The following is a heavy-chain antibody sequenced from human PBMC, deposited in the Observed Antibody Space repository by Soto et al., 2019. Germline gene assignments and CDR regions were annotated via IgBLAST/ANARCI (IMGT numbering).Heavy chain of an antibody. V-gene: IGHV3-7*01. J-gene: IGHJ4*02. CDR3: AREGYCSGGSCYNGRFY. CDR2: IKQDGSEK. Sequence: GGSLRLSCAASGFTFSSYWMSWVRQAPGKGLEWVANIKQDGSEKYYVDSVKGRFTISRDNAKNSLYLKMNSLRAEDTAVYYCAREGYCSGGSCYNGRFYWGLGTLFTVSS. CDR1: GFTFSSYW. D-gene: IGHD2-15*01.